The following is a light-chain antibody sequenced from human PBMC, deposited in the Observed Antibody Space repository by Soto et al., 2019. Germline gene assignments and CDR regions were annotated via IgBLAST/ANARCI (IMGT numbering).Light chain of an antibody. Sequence: DIVMTQSPDSLVVSLGERATINCKSSQSVLYSSNNKNYLAWYQQKPGQSPKLLIYWASTRESGVPDRFSGSGSGTDFTLTISSLQAVDAAVYYCQQYYSTPCTFGQGTKLEIK. J-gene: IGKJ2*02. CDR3: QQYYSTPCT. CDR1: QSVLYSSNNKNY. V-gene: IGKV4-1*01. CDR2: WAS.